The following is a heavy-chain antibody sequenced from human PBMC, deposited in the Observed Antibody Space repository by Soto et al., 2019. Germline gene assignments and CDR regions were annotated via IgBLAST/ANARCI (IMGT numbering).Heavy chain of an antibody. Sequence: QLQLQESGPGLVKPSATLSLTCTVSGASISSSNFYWGWIRQPPGKGLEWIGGLYYGGNTYYNPSLKSRVTISVDSPKNQFSLNLRSGPASDTAVYYCAKRILLGPLDNWGQGTLFTVSS. CDR1: GASISSSNFY. CDR3: AKRILLGPLDN. CDR2: LYYGGNT. J-gene: IGHJ4*01. V-gene: IGHV4-39*01. D-gene: IGHD3-16*01.